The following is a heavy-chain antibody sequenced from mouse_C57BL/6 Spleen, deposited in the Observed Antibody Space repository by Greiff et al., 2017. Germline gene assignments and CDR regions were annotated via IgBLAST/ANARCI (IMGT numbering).Heavy chain of an antibody. CDR1: GYTFTSYD. J-gene: IGHJ1*03. D-gene: IGHD1-3*01. V-gene: IGHV1-85*01. Sequence: VQLKQSGPELVKPGASVQLSCKASGYTFTSYDINWVKQRPGQGLEWIGWIYPRDGSTKYNGKFKGKATVTVDSSSSTAYLELHILTSEDSAFYFSARSSWYFDVWGTGTTVTVSS. CDR3: ARSSWYFDV. CDR2: IYPRDGST.